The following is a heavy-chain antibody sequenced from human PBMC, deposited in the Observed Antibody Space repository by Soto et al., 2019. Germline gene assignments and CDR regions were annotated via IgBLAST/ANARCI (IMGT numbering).Heavy chain of an antibody. J-gene: IGHJ6*02. CDR2: IKEDGREK. V-gene: IGHV3-7*03. D-gene: IGHD3-10*01. CDR1: GFRLSNHF. Sequence: EMQLVESGGGLVQPWGSLRLSCVASGFRLSNHFMNWVHQAPGKGLEWVATIKEDGREKYYVESVEGRFTISRDNAKNSLYLEVSNVRDGDTAVYYCARPRFRGMDVWGQGTTVTVSS. CDR3: ARPRFRGMDV.